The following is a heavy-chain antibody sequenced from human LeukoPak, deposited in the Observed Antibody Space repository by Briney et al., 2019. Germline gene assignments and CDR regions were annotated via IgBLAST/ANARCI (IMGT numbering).Heavy chain of an antibody. CDR3: ATCSGGSCYSAFDI. J-gene: IGHJ3*02. CDR2: IYYSGST. D-gene: IGHD2-15*01. CDR1: GGSISSYY. Sequence: SETLSLTCTVSGGSISSYYRSWIRQPPGKGLEWIGYIYYSGSTNYNPSLKSRVTISVDTSKNQFSLKLSSVTAADTAVYYCATCSGGSCYSAFDIWGQGTMVTVSS. V-gene: IGHV4-59*08.